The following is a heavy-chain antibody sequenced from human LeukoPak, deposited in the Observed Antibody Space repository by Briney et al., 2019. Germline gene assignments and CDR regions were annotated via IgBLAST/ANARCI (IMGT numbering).Heavy chain of an antibody. Sequence: GSLRLSCAASGFTFSSYAMSWVRQAPGKGLEWVSAISGSGGSTYYADSVKGRFTISRDNSKNTLYLQMNSLRAEDTAVYYCAKGHLVAAAGIAYYYYYMDVWGKGTTVTVSS. CDR3: AKGHLVAAAGIAYYYYYMDV. CDR2: ISGSGGST. CDR1: GFTFSSYA. V-gene: IGHV3-23*01. D-gene: IGHD6-13*01. J-gene: IGHJ6*03.